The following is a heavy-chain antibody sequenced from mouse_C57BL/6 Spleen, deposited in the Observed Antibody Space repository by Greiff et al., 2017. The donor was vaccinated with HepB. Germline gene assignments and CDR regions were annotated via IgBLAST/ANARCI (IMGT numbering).Heavy chain of an antibody. J-gene: IGHJ1*03. D-gene: IGHD1-1*01. CDR2: IDPSDSYT. V-gene: IGHV1-50*01. CDR1: GYTFTSYW. CDR3: ARRPYYYGSSYWYFDV. Sequence: VQLQQPGAELVKPGASVKLSCKASGYTFTSYWMQWVKQRPGQGLEWIGEIDPSDSYTNYNQKFKGKATLTVDTSSSTAYMQLSSLTSEDSAVYYCARRPYYYGSSYWYFDVWGTGTTVTVSS.